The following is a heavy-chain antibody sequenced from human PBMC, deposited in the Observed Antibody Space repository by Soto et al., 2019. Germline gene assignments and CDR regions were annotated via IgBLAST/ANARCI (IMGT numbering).Heavy chain of an antibody. D-gene: IGHD3-9*01. CDR1: GFTFTSSA. V-gene: IGHV1-58*01. J-gene: IGHJ6*02. Sequence: SVKVSCKASGFTFTSSAVQWVRQARGQRLEWIGWIVVGSGNTNYAQKFQERVTITRDMSTSTAYMELSSLRSEDTAVYYCAAGLYYDISTGRRANYYYGMDVWGQGTTVTVSS. CDR2: IVVGSGNT. CDR3: AAGLYYDISTGRRANYYYGMDV.